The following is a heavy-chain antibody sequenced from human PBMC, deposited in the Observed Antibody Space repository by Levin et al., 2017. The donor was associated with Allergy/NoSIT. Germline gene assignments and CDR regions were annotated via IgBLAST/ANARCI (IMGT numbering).Heavy chain of an antibody. CDR2: VKRTRNGGTT. Sequence: GGSLRLSCVVSGFTVSEAWMHWVRQAPGKGLEWVGRVKRTRNGGTTDFSASVKGRFTISRDDSKNMFYLQMNSLRAEDTAVYFCVKEVIGKSFADYWGQGTPVTVSS. V-gene: IGHV3-15*01. J-gene: IGHJ4*02. CDR3: VKEVIGKSFADY. D-gene: IGHD2-21*01. CDR1: GFTVSEAW.